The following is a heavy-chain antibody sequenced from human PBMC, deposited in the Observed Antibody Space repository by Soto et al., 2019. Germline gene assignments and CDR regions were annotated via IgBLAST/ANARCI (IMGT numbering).Heavy chain of an antibody. CDR2: ISAYNGNT. D-gene: IGHD2-2*01. V-gene: IGHV1-18*01. CDR1: GYTFTSYG. CDR3: ARGYCSSTSCEYFQH. J-gene: IGHJ1*01. Sequence: ASVQVSCKASGYTFTSYGISWVRQAPGQGLEWMGWISAYNGNTNYAQKLQGRVTMTSDTSTSTAYMELRILRSDDTAVYYCARGYCSSTSCEYFQHWGQGTLVTVSS.